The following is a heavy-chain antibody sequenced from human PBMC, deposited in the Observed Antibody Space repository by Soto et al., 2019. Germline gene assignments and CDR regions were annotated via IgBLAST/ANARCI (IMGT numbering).Heavy chain of an antibody. CDR3: ANHYYSGYDSGFDP. J-gene: IGHJ5*02. CDR1: GFTFSSYA. CDR2: ISGSGGST. V-gene: IGHV3-23*01. Sequence: PGGSLRLSCAASGFTFSSYAMSWVRQAPGKGLEWVSAISGSGGSTYYADSAKGRFTISRDNSKNTLYLQMNSLRAEDTAVYYCANHYYSGYDSGFDPWGQGTLVTVSS. D-gene: IGHD5-12*01.